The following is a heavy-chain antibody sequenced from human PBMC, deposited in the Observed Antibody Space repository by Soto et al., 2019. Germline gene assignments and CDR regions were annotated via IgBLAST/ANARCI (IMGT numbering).Heavy chain of an antibody. V-gene: IGHV3-23*01. CDR2: ISGGGDGT. D-gene: IGHD2-15*01. J-gene: IGHJ3*02. CDR1: GFTFGNYA. Sequence: EVQLLESGGGLVQPGGSLRLSCAASGFTFGNYAMIWVRQAPGKGLEWVSTISGGGDGTYYADSVRGRFTISRENSRNTVYLQMNSLRAEYTAVYYCAKKGLGSLATYCSTGDCHYEFDIWGQGTMVTVSS. CDR3: AKKGLGSLATYCSTGDCHYEFDI.